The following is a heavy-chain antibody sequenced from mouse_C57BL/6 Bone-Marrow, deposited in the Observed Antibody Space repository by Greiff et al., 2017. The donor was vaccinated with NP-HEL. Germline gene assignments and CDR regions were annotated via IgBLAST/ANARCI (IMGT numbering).Heavy chain of an antibody. V-gene: IGHV5-9-1*02. CDR2: ISSGGDYI. CDR1: GFTFSSYA. D-gene: IGHD1-1*01. J-gene: IGHJ2*01. Sequence: EVKLVESGEGLVKPGGSLKLSCAASGFTFSSYAMSWVRQTPEQRLEWVAYISSGGDYIYYADTVKGRFTISRDNARNTLYLQMSGLKSEDTAMYYCTRAFITAVVPDYWGQGTTLTVSS. CDR3: TRAFITAVVPDY.